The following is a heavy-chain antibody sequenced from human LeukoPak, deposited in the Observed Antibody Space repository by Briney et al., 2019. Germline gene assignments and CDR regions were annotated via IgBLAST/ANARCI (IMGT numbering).Heavy chain of an antibody. CDR1: GFTFSSYW. Sequence: GGSLRLSRAASGFTFSSYWMSWVRQAPGKGLEWVANIKQDGSEKYYVDSVKGRFTISRDNAKNSLYLQMNSLRAEDTAVYYCASKKWSPTSFGYWGQGTLVTVSS. J-gene: IGHJ4*02. CDR2: IKQDGSEK. D-gene: IGHD2-15*01. V-gene: IGHV3-7*01. CDR3: ASKKWSPTSFGY.